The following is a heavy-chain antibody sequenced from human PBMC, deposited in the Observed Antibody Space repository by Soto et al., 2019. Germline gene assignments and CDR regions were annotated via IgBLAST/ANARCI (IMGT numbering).Heavy chain of an antibody. CDR2: MNPNSGNT. D-gene: IGHD3-16*02. Sequence: ASVKVSCKASGYTFTSYDIKWVRQATGQGLEWMGWMNPNSGNTGYAQKFQGRVTMTRNTSISTAYMELSSLRSEDTAVYYCAVKADMITFGGVIVRLNAFDIWGQGTMVTVSS. CDR1: GYTFTSYD. J-gene: IGHJ3*02. V-gene: IGHV1-8*01. CDR3: AVKADMITFGGVIVRLNAFDI.